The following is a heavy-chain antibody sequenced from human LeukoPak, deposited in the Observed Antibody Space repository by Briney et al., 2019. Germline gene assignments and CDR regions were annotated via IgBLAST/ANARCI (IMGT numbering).Heavy chain of an antibody. D-gene: IGHD4-17*01. CDR3: AKAAYGDYVNWFDP. J-gene: IGHJ5*02. CDR2: VSGSGGST. V-gene: IGHV3-23*01. Sequence: PGGSLRLSCAASGFTFSTYAMNWVRQAPGKGLEWVSAVSGSGGSTYYADSVKGRFTISRDNSKNTLYLQMNSLRAEDTALYYCAKAAYGDYVNWFDPWGQGILVIVSS. CDR1: GFTFSTYA.